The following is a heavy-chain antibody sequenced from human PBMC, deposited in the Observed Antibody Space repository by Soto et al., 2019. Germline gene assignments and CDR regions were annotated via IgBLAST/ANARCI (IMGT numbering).Heavy chain of an antibody. J-gene: IGHJ4*02. Sequence: QVQLVESGGGVVQPGRSLRLSCAASGFTFSHYAVHWVRQAPGKGLESVALMSYDGSNEYYADSVKGRFTISRDNSKNTLYLQMNSLRAEDTAVYYCAKDGSHNFDYWGQGTLVTVSS. CDR1: GFTFSHYA. CDR2: MSYDGSNE. D-gene: IGHD1-26*01. CDR3: AKDGSHNFDY. V-gene: IGHV3-30*18.